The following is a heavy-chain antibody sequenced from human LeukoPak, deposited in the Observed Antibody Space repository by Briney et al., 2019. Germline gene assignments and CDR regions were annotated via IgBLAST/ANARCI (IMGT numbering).Heavy chain of an antibody. Sequence: PSETLSLTCTLPGGSISSSSYYWGWIRQPPGKGLEWIGNIYYSGSTYYNPSLKGRVTISVDTSKNQFSLKLNSVTAADTAVYYCARRGRTVTAHFDYWGQGTLVTVSS. V-gene: IGHV4-39*01. D-gene: IGHD4-17*01. CDR3: ARRGRTVTAHFDY. J-gene: IGHJ4*02. CDR2: IYYSGST. CDR1: GGSISSSSYY.